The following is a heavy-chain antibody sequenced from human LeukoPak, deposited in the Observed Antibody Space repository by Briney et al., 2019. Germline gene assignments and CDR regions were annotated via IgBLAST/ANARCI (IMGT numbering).Heavy chain of an antibody. CDR3: ARAPTSVSNPYYFDS. Sequence: ESLKISCKGSGYSFSNFWIAWARQMPGRGLEYLGIIYPGDYDTRYSPSFRGQVTISVDKSISTAYLQWTSLKASDTAIYYCARAPTSVSNPYYFDSWGQGTLVTVSS. J-gene: IGHJ4*02. D-gene: IGHD4-11*01. CDR2: IYPGDYDT. V-gene: IGHV5-51*01. CDR1: GYSFSNFW.